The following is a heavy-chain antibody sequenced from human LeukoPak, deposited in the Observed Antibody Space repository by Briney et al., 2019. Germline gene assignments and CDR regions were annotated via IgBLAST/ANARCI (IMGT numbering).Heavy chain of an antibody. J-gene: IGHJ4*02. CDR1: GFTVSNNY. D-gene: IGHD6-19*01. CDR2: IYSGGST. Sequence: PGGSLRLSCAASGFTVSNNYMRWVRQAPGKGLEWVSVIYSGGSTYYADSVRGRFTISRDNSKNTLDLQMSSLRAEDTAVYYCVYSSGWLFFDYWGQGTLVTVSS. V-gene: IGHV3-53*01. CDR3: VYSSGWLFFDY.